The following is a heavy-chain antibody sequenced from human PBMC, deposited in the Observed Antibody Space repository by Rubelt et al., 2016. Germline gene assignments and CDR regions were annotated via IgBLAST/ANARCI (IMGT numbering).Heavy chain of an antibody. Sequence: WVRQAPGQGLEWMGWISAYNGNTNYAQKLQGRVTMTTDTSTSTAYMELRSLRSDDTAVYYCARDRGGYYFDYWGQETLVTVSS. J-gene: IGHJ4*02. V-gene: IGHV1-18*01. CDR3: ARDRGGYYFDY. CDR2: ISAYNGNT. D-gene: IGHD2-15*01.